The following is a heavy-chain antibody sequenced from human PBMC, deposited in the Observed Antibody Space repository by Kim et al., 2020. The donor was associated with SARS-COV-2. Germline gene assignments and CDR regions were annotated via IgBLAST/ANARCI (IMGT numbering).Heavy chain of an antibody. CDR2: ST. CDR3: VGDRDAS. V-gene: IGHV3-23*01. J-gene: IGHJ5*02. Sequence: STYSADAVKGRFTISRDNSKSTLYLQMNSLRVEDTAMYYCVGDRDASWGQGTLVTVSS.